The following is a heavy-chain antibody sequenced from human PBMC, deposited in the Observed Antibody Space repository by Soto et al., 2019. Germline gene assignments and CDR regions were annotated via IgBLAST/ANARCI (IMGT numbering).Heavy chain of an antibody. J-gene: IGHJ3*02. CDR2: INPNSGGT. CDR1: GYTFTGYY. Sequence: ASVKVSCKASGYTFTGYYMHWVRQAPGQGLEWMGWINPNSGGTNYAQKFQGRVTMTRDTSISTAYMELSRLTSDDTAVYSCARFNSYDSFDIWGQGTMVAVSS. CDR3: ARFNSYDSFDI. D-gene: IGHD3-16*01. V-gene: IGHV1-2*02.